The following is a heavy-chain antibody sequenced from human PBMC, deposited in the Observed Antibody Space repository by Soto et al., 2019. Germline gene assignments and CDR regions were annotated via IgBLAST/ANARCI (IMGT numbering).Heavy chain of an antibody. V-gene: IGHV3-15*01. CDR1: GFNFSSYV. CDR2: IKSKTDGGTT. CDR3: ARGRTGTTPTEYYYYYMDV. D-gene: IGHD1-1*01. J-gene: IGHJ6*03. Sequence: GGSLRLSCAASGFNFSSYVMHWVRQAPGKGLEWVGRIKSKTDGGTTDYAAPVKGRFTISRDDSKNTLYLQMNSLKAEDTAVYYCARGRTGTTPTEYYYYYMDVWGKGTTVIVSS.